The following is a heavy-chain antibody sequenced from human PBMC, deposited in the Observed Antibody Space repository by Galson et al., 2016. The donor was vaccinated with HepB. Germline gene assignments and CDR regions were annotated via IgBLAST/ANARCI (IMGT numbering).Heavy chain of an antibody. J-gene: IGHJ3*01. CDR1: GYSFTTYW. CDR2: IDPSDSDA. CDR3: SSHWCPQAWGTSEGDKSISTAYLQWICQKAAETARYCCSRHWGPYSSGALGL. D-gene: IGHD2-2*01. Sequence: QSGADVKKPGESLKISCKGPGYSFTTYWIGWVRQMPGKGLEWMRIIDPSDSDASYSPSVHGQATISVDNSTSTPSLKWTSPKASATAPHSCSSHWCPQAWGTSEGDKSISTAYLQWICQKAAETARYCCSRHWGPYSSGALGLWGQGTMVTVSS. V-gene: IGHV5-51*01.